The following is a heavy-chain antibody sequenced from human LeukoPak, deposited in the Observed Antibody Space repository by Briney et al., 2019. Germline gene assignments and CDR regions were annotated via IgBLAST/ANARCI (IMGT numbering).Heavy chain of an antibody. D-gene: IGHD3-22*01. CDR3: ARGDYYDSSGYYWDS. CDR2: IKQDRSEK. J-gene: IGHJ4*02. CDR1: GFTFTNYW. Sequence: GGSLRLSCAASGFTFTNYWMSWVRQAPGKGLELVANIKQDRSEKYYVDSVKGRFTISRDNAKNSLYLQMNSLRAEDTAVYYCARGDYYDSSGYYWDSWGQGTLVTVSS. V-gene: IGHV3-7*01.